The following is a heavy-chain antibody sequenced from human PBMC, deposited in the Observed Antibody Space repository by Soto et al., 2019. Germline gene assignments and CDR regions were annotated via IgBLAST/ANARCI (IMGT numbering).Heavy chain of an antibody. Sequence: SETLSLTCPFSGFSISSGGYYWSWIRQHPGKGLEWIGYIYYSGSTYYNPSLKSRVTISVDTSKNQFSLKLSSVTAADTAVYYCARVQPPAAFDIWGQGTMVTVSS. CDR2: IYYSGST. J-gene: IGHJ3*02. CDR1: GFSISSGGYY. CDR3: ARVQPPAAFDI. V-gene: IGHV4-31*03.